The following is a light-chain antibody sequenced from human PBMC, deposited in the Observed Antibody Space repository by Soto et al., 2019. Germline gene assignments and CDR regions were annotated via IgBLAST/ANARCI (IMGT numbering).Light chain of an antibody. Sequence: DIHLTQSQSSLSASVGHRVTIACRTHKDISNYLAWYQQKPGKVPKLLIYAASTLHSGVTSRFSGGGSGTDFSLTIGGLQPEDVATEYCQKYNSAPHTVGGGPKVEIQ. CDR3: QKYNSAPHT. J-gene: IGKJ4*01. CDR1: KDISNY. V-gene: IGKV1-27*01. CDR2: AAS.